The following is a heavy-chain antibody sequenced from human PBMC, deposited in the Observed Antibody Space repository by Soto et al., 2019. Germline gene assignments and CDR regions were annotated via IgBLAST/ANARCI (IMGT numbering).Heavy chain of an antibody. D-gene: IGHD3-10*01. CDR2: IYSGGST. V-gene: IGHV3-66*01. CDR1: GFTVSSNY. J-gene: IGHJ6*03. CDR3: ARAPYFGSGSYQKDLYYYYYYMDV. Sequence: PGGSLRLSCAASGFTVSSNYMSWVRQAPGKGLEWVSVIYSGGSTYYADSVKGRFTISRDNSKNTLYLQMNSLRAEDTAVYYCARAPYFGSGSYQKDLYYYYYYMDVWGKGTTVTVSS.